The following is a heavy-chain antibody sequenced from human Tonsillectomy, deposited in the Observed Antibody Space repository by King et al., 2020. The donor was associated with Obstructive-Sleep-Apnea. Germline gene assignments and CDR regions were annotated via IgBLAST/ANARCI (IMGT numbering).Heavy chain of an antibody. Sequence: QLVQSGGGLVKPGGSLRLSCAASVFTFSYAWMNWVRQAPGKGLEWGVRIKSKTDGGTTDYAAPVKDRFTISRDDSKNTLYLQMNSLKTEDTAVYYCTTELWFGELLFPYWGQGILVTVSS. CDR3: TTELWFGELLFPY. J-gene: IGHJ4*02. V-gene: IGHV3-15*01. CDR1: VFTFSYAW. D-gene: IGHD3-10*01. CDR2: IKSKTDGGTT.